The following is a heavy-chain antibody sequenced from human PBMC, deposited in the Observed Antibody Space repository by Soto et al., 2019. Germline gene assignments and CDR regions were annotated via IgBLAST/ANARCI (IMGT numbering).Heavy chain of an antibody. D-gene: IGHD2-8*02. Sequence: EVQMVESGGRVVQPGGSLRLSCDASMFSISAYEMFWVRHAAGEGLVWIAEIDSSGTTVSYADSVKDRFAISRENNKNVLFLQMDNVRVEDTAVSYCAVCVVYSGSLKSTAVDFWGQGTLGTVSS. J-gene: IGHJ3*01. V-gene: IGHV3-48*03. CDR1: MFSISAYE. CDR3: AVCVVYSGSLKSTAVDF. CDR2: IDSSGTTV.